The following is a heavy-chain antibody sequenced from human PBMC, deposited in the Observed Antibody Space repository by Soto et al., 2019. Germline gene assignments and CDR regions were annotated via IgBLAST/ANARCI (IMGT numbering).Heavy chain of an antibody. CDR1: GGSISSGDYY. Sequence: QVQLQESGPGLVKPSQTLSLTCTVSGGSISSGDYYWSWIRQPPGKGLQWIGYIYYSGSTYYNPSLKSQVTISVDTSKNQFSLKLSSVTAADTAVYYCARVPYSIGGYFDYWGQGTLVTVSS. CDR2: IYYSGST. J-gene: IGHJ4*02. V-gene: IGHV4-30-4*01. D-gene: IGHD2-21*01. CDR3: ARVPYSIGGYFDY.